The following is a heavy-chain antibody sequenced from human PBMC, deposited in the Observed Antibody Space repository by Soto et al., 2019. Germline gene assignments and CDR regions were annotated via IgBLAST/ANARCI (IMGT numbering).Heavy chain of an antibody. CDR2: ISGSGGHT. Sequence: GVSLRLSCAAYGFTFSSYAMSWVRQAPGKGLEWVSGISGSGGHTFYADSVKGRFTISRDNSKNTLYLQMNSLGAEDTAVYYFAKCPTTVTKRERVDDWGQGTLVT. V-gene: IGHV3-23*01. CDR3: AKCPTTVTKRERVDD. CDR1: GFTFSSYA. J-gene: IGHJ4*02. D-gene: IGHD4-17*01.